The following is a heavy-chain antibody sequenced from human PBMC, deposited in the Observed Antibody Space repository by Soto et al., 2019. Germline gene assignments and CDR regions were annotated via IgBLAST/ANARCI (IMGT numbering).Heavy chain of an antibody. CDR2: ITGSGSA. CDR1: GFTFSSSV. J-gene: IGHJ4*02. D-gene: IGHD2-15*01. Sequence: GGSLRLSCAASGFTFSSSVMRWVRQAPGKGLEWVSSITGSGSAYYADSVKGRFTISRDNSKNTLYLQMNSLRAEDSAIYYCAKRGDSYSFQYWGQGTLVTVSS. CDR3: AKRGDSYSFQY. V-gene: IGHV3-23*01.